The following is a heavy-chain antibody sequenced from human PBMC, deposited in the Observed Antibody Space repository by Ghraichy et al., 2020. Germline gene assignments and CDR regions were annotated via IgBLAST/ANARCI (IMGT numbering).Heavy chain of an antibody. Sequence: GGSLRLSCAASGFTFSSYGMHWVRQAPGKGLEWVAFIRYDGSNKYYADSVKGRFTISRDNSKNTLYLQMNSLRAEDTAVYYCAKVWFGGIVVVPAAMDYYYGMDVWGQGTTVTVSS. V-gene: IGHV3-30*02. D-gene: IGHD2-2*01. CDR2: IRYDGSNK. J-gene: IGHJ6*02. CDR1: GFTFSSYG. CDR3: AKVWFGGIVVVPAAMDYYYGMDV.